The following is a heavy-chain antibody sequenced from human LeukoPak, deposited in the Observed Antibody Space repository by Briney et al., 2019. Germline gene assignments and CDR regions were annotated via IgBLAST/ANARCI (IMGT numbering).Heavy chain of an antibody. D-gene: IGHD6-13*01. CDR2: IRYDGSNK. V-gene: IGHV3-30*02. J-gene: IGHJ5*02. CDR3: AKVVAAAGSWFDP. Sequence: GGSLRLSCAASGFTFSSYGMHWVRQAPGKGLEWVAFIRYDGSNKYYADSVKGRFTISRDNSKNTLYLQMNSLRAEDTAVYYCAKVVAAAGSWFDPWGQGTLVTVSS. CDR1: GFTFSSYG.